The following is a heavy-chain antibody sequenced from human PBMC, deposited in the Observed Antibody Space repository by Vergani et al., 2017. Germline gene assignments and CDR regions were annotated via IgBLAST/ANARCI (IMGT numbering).Heavy chain of an antibody. CDR1: GGSITSRSYY. D-gene: IGHD3-10*01. Sequence: QLHLQESGPGLVKPSETLSLTCTVSGGSITSRSYYWGWIRQPPGKGLEWIGNIYHSGSTNYNPSLETRVTISGDTSKNQFSLKLNSVTAADTAVYYCGRVADFYGLGSRLLDLWGQGILVTVSS. CDR3: GRVADFYGLGSRLLDL. CDR2: IYHSGST. V-gene: IGHV4-61*05. J-gene: IGHJ5*02.